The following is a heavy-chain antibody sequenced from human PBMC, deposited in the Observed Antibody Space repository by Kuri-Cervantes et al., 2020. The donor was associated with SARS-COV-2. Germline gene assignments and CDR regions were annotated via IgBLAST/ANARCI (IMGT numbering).Heavy chain of an antibody. J-gene: IGHJ6*02. CDR1: GFTFSGSA. CDR2: ITSSAGTT. V-gene: IGHV3-23*01. D-gene: IGHD5-12*01. Sequence: GESLKISCAASGFTFSGSAMHWVRQAPGKGLEWVSAITSSAGTTYYADSVKGRFTISRDISENTLFLQMSRLRAEDTAVYFCAKDRGNDHYYGMDVWGQGTTVTVSS. CDR3: AKDRGNDHYYGMDV.